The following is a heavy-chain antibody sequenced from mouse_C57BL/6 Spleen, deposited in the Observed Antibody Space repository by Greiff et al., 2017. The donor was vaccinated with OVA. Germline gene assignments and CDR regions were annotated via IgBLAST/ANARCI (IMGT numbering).Heavy chain of an antibody. CDR2: IDPSDSYT. V-gene: IGHV1-50*01. D-gene: IGHD3-2*02. J-gene: IGHJ3*01. CDR1: GYTFTSYW. CDR3: ARQEGDSSGYGFAY. Sequence: VQLQQPGAELVKPGASVKLSCKASGYTFTSYWMQWVKQRPGQGLEWIGEIDPSDSYTNYNQKFKGKATLTVDTSSSTAYMQLSSLTSEDSAVYYCARQEGDSSGYGFAYWGQGTLVTVSA.